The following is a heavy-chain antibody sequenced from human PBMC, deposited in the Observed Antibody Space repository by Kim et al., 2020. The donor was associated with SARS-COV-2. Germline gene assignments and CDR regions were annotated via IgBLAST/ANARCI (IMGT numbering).Heavy chain of an antibody. V-gene: IGHV3-23*01. D-gene: IGHD1-26*01. CDR3: ARVGATLSLPFFFY. Sequence: GGSLRLSCAASGFTFSSYAMSWVRQAPGKGLEWVSAISGSGGSTYYADSVKGRFTISRDNSKNTLYLQINSLRAEDTAVYYCARVGATLSLPFFFYWGQGTLVTVSS. CDR2: ISGSGGST. CDR1: GFTFSSYA. J-gene: IGHJ4*02.